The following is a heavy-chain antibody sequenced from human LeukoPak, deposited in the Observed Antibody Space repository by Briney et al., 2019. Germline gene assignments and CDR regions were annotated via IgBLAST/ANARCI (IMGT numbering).Heavy chain of an antibody. CDR1: GYSFTSQD. CDR3: TLYNY. V-gene: IGHV1-3*03. D-gene: IGHD2-2*02. Sequence: GASVKVSCKTSGYSFTSQDMHWVRQAPGQSLEWMGCINPGNGDTKYSQEFQGRVTITRDTSATTAYMEFSSLRSDDMAVYYCTLYNYWGQGTLVTVSS. J-gene: IGHJ4*02. CDR2: INPGNGDT.